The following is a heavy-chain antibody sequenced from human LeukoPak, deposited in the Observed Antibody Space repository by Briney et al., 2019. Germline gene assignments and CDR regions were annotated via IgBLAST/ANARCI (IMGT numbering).Heavy chain of an antibody. D-gene: IGHD6-19*01. V-gene: IGHV4-59*01. CDR1: GGSIISYY. J-gene: IGHJ4*02. CDR2: IYYSGST. Sequence: PSETLSLTCTVSGGSIISYYWSWIRQPPGKGLEWIGYIYYSGSTNYNPSLKSRVTISVDTSKNQFSLKLSSVTAADTAVYYCARTRSGWRSIRPYYFDYWGQGTLVTVSS. CDR3: ARTRSGWRSIRPYYFDY.